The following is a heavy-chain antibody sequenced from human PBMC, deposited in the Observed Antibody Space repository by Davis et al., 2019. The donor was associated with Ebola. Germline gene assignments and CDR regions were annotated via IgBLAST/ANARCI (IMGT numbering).Heavy chain of an antibody. Sequence: SGPTLANPTHTLTFTCTFPGFSLPTSGLCLPFFLQPPGKALERLARTDWHDNKYYSTSLKTRLTIPKDTSKSPVVLTMTNMDPVDTATYYCARTYYGDYFDDWGQGTLVTVSS. J-gene: IGHJ4*02. CDR3: ARTYYGDYFDD. V-gene: IGHV2-70*11. CDR2: TDWHDNK. CDR1: GFSLPTSGLC. D-gene: IGHD4-17*01.